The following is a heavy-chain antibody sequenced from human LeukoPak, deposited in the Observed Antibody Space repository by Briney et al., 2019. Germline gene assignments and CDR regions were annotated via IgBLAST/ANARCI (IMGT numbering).Heavy chain of an antibody. V-gene: IGHV5-51*01. J-gene: IGHJ3*02. D-gene: IGHD3-10*01. CDR2: IYPGDCDA. CDR1: GYRFTNYW. CDR3: ARRGWGFGEPKRDHDTFDI. Sequence: GESLKISCKGSGYRFTNYWIAWVRPVPGQGVEWMAIIYPGDCDARYSPSFQGQVTISLDNSISTTYLRWSSLKASHTAMYYCARRGWGFGEPKRDHDTFDIWGQGTMVTVSS.